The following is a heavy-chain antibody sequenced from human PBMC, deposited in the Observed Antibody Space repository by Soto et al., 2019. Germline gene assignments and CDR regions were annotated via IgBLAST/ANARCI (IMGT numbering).Heavy chain of an antibody. CDR3: ARDRLANRFGP. D-gene: IGHD3-9*01. Sequence: SETLSPTCTVSGGSFSTYYWSWIRQPPGEGLEWIGYIYYSGSNNYNPSLKSRVTIALDTSKNQFSLKLSSVTAADTAVYYCARDRLANRFGPWGQGTLVTVS. CDR2: IYYSGSN. J-gene: IGHJ5*02. V-gene: IGHV4-59*01. CDR1: GGSFSTYY.